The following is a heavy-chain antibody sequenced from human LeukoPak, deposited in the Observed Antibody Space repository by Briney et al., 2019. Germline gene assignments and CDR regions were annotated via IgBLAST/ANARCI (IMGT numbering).Heavy chain of an antibody. D-gene: IGHD1-20*01. V-gene: IGHV4-59*08. CDR1: GGSISSYY. Sequence: SETLSLTCTVSGGSISSYYWSWIRQPPGKGLEWIGYIYYSGSTNYNPSLKSRVTISVDTSKNQFSLKLSSVTAADTAVYYCARHGVTGRYQIYCGMDVWGQGTTVTVSS. J-gene: IGHJ6*02. CDR2: IYYSGST. CDR3: ARHGVTGRYQIYCGMDV.